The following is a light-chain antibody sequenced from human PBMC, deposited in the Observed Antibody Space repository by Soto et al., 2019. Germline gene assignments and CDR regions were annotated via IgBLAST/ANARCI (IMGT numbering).Light chain of an antibody. CDR3: QQYNNWGT. Sequence: EIVMTQSPATLSVSPGERATLSCRASQSVSSKLAWYQQKPGQAPRLLIYGASTRATGIPARFSGSGSGTEFTLTISSLQSVDFAVYYCQQYNNWGTFGQGTKVEIK. CDR1: QSVSSK. CDR2: GAS. V-gene: IGKV3-15*01. J-gene: IGKJ1*01.